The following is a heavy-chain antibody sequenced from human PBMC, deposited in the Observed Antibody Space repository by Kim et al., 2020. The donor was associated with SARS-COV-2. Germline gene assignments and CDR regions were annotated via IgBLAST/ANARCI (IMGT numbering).Heavy chain of an antibody. Sequence: GGSLRLSCAASGFTFNTYVMHWVRQAPGKGLEWVAVISYDGSNKYYADSVKGRFTISRDNSKNTLYLQMNSLGIEDTAVYYCAKSFSGCYFGYDYWGQGTLVTVS. CDR3: AKSFSGCYFGYDY. V-gene: IGHV3-30*18. J-gene: IGHJ4*02. D-gene: IGHD1-26*01. CDR2: ISYDGSNK. CDR1: GFTFNTYV.